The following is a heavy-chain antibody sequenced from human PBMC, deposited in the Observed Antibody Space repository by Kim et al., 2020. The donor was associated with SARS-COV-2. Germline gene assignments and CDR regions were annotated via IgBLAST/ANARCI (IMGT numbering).Heavy chain of an antibody. V-gene: IGHV3-30*18. J-gene: IGHJ4*01. D-gene: IGHD3-22*01. CDR3: AKERSSSSGYYYEEDY. Sequence: GGSLRLSCAASGFTFSSYGMHWVRQAPGKGLEWVAVISYDGSNKYYADSVKGRFTISRDNSKNTLYLQMNSLRAEDTAVYYCAKERSSSSGYYYEEDYWG. CDR1: GFTFSSYG. CDR2: ISYDGSNK.